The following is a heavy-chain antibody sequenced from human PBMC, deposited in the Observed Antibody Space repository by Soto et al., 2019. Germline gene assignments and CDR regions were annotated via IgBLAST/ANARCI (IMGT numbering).Heavy chain of an antibody. Sequence: EVQLLESGVAWLRPGGSLRLSCPASGFTFTSYALRWFRQAPGKGLEGVSAIIGSGDTTYSAASGKGRFTISRDNSKNTLYLQMNSLRAEDTAVYYCARRGSGSYYDYWGQGTLVTVSS. V-gene: IGHV3-23*01. D-gene: IGHD1-26*01. CDR1: GFTFTSYA. CDR3: ARRGSGSYYDY. CDR2: IIGSGDTT. J-gene: IGHJ4*02.